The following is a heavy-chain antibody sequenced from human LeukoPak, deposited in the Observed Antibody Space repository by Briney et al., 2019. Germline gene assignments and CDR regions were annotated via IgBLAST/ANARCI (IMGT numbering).Heavy chain of an antibody. CDR3: AKRVYGVRFEY. J-gene: IGHJ4*02. Sequence: SETLSLTCTVSGDPTTTPTHWWGWIRQPPGKGLEWIGSIYSSGTTFYNPSLKSRVTLSTDTSKNQFSLKLSSVTAADTAVYYCAKRVYGVRFEYWGQGTLLTVSS. D-gene: IGHD4/OR15-4a*01. CDR1: GDPTTTPTHW. V-gene: IGHV4-39*01. CDR2: IYSSGTT.